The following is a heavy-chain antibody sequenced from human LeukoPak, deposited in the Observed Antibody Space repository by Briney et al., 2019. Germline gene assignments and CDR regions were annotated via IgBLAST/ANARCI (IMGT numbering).Heavy chain of an antibody. CDR1: GFTFSTYW. CDR3: ARAPSEIGGYYPEYFRH. Sequence: GGSLRLSCAASGFTFSTYWMHWVRQAPGKGLVWVSRIKSNGGTNYADSVKGRFTISRDNAKKTVSLQMNSLRPEDTGVYYCARAPSEIGGYYPEYFRHWGQGTLVTVSS. D-gene: IGHD3-22*01. V-gene: IGHV3-74*01. CDR2: IKSNGGT. J-gene: IGHJ1*01.